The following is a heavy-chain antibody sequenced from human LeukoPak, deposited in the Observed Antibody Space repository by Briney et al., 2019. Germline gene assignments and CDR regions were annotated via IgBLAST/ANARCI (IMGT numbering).Heavy chain of an antibody. CDR2: TRNKANSYTT. D-gene: IGHD3-22*01. Sequence: GGSLILACAASGFTFSDHYMDWVRQAPGMGLEWVGRTRNKANSYTTEYAASVKGRFTISRDDSKNSLYLQMNSLKTEDTAVYYCAREKYYYDSSTLFDYWGQGTLVTVSS. V-gene: IGHV3-72*01. J-gene: IGHJ4*02. CDR1: GFTFSDHY. CDR3: AREKYYYDSSTLFDY.